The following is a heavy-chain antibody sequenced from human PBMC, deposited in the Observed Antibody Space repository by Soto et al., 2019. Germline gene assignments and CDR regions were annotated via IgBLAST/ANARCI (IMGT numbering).Heavy chain of an antibody. CDR1: ELNCGGYG. CDR2: IKQDGSEK. J-gene: IGHJ4*02. D-gene: IGHD3-16*01. V-gene: IGHV3-7*03. Sequence: PGGSNRVSSGAAELNCGGYGGSWVRQAPGKGLEWVANIKQDGSEKYYVDSVKGRFTISRHNSKNTLYLQMNSLRAEDTAVYYCARGNDDSDFDYWGQGTLVTVSS. CDR3: ARGNDDSDFDY.